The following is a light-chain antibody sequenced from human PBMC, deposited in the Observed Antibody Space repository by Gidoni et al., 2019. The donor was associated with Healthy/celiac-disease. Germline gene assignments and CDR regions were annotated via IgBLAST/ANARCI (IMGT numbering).Light chain of an antibody. CDR1: QSVSSN. CDR2: GAS. CDR3: QQYNNWPPLT. Sequence: EIVMTQSPATLSVSPGERATLSCRASQSVSSNVDWYQQKPGQAPRLLIYGASTRATGIPARFSGSGSGTEFTLTISSLQSEDFAVYYCQQYNNWPPLTFGGXTKVEIK. J-gene: IGKJ4*01. V-gene: IGKV3-15*01.